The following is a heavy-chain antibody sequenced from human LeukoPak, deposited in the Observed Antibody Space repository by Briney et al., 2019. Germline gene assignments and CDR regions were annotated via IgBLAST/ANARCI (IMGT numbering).Heavy chain of an antibody. J-gene: IGHJ4*02. CDR2: ISGSGGST. CDR3: AKDGTYYDILTVDY. V-gene: IGHV3-23*01. Sequence: GGSLRLSCAASGFTFSSYAMSWVRQAPGKGLEWVSAISGSGGSTYYADSVKGRFTISRDNSNNTLYLQMNSLRAEDTAVYYCAKDGTYYDILTVDYWGQGTLVTVSS. D-gene: IGHD3-9*01. CDR1: GFTFSSYA.